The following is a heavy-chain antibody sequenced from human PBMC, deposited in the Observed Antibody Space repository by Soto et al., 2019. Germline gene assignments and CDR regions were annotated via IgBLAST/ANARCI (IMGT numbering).Heavy chain of an antibody. Sequence: SETLSLTCAVYGGSFSGYYWSWIRQPPGKGLEWIGEINHSGSTNYNPSLKSRVTISVDTSKNQFSLKLSSVTAADTAVYYCARGGIAARRVYYYYYMDVWGKGTTVTVSS. CDR1: GGSFSGYY. V-gene: IGHV4-34*01. D-gene: IGHD6-6*01. J-gene: IGHJ6*03. CDR2: INHSGST. CDR3: ARGGIAARRVYYYYYMDV.